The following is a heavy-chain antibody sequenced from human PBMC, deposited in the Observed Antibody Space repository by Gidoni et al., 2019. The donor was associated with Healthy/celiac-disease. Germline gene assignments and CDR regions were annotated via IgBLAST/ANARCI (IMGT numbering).Heavy chain of an antibody. J-gene: IGHJ4*02. CDR2: ISPIFSTA. V-gene: IGHV1-69*01. CDR3: AVSSSSSMALSATLDY. D-gene: IGHD6-6*01. Sequence: QVQLVQSGSEVKKPRPSVKVSCNASGCTFSRYAISWVRQAPGQGLEWMGGISPIFSTANYAQKFQGRVTITADESTSTDYMELRSLRSEDTAVYYCAVSSSSSMALSATLDYWGQGTLVTVSS. CDR1: GCTFSRYA.